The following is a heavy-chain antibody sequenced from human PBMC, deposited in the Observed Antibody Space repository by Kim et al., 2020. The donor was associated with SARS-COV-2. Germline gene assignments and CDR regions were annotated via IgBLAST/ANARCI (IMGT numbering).Heavy chain of an antibody. Sequence: GGSLRLSCAASGSTFSSYAMHWVRQAPGKGLEWVAVISYDGSNKYYADSVKGRFTISRDNSKNTLYLQMNSLRAEDTAVYYCARDLVYYDILTGYMKTHYYYYYGMDVWGQGTTVTVSS. V-gene: IGHV3-30*04. D-gene: IGHD3-9*01. CDR1: GSTFSSYA. CDR3: ARDLVYYDILTGYMKTHYYYYYGMDV. CDR2: ISYDGSNK. J-gene: IGHJ6*02.